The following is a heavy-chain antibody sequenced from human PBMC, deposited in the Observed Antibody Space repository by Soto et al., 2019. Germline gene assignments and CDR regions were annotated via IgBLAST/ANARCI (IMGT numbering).Heavy chain of an antibody. Sequence: GESLKISCKGSGYSFTSYWIGWVRQMPGKGLEWMGIIYPGDSDTRYSPSFQGQVTISADKSISTAYLQWSSLKASDTAMYYCASNPENFYYSGSSGFPLGYFDYWGQGTLVTVSS. J-gene: IGHJ4*02. V-gene: IGHV5-51*01. CDR1: GYSFTSYW. D-gene: IGHD3-22*01. CDR3: ASNPENFYYSGSSGFPLGYFDY. CDR2: IYPGDSDT.